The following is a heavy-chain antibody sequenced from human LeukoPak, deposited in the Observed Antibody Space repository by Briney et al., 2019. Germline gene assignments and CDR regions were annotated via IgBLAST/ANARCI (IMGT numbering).Heavy chain of an antibody. CDR3: AQYQLLSSGFDP. D-gene: IGHD2-2*01. J-gene: IGHJ5*02. Sequence: SETLSLTCTVSGGSISSYYWSWIRQPAGKGLEWIGRIYTSGSTNYNPSLKSRDTMSVDTSKNQFSLKLSSVTAADTAVYYCAQYQLLSSGFDPWGQGTLVTVSS. CDR1: GGSISSYY. V-gene: IGHV4-4*07. CDR2: IYTSGST.